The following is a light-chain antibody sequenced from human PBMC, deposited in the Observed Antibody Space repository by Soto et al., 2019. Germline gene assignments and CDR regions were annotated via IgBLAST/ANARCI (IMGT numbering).Light chain of an antibody. CDR2: DVS. J-gene: IGLJ2*01. V-gene: IGLV2-11*01. Sequence: QSALTQPRSVSGSPGQSVTISCTGTSSDVGGYNYVSWYQQHPGKAPKLMIYDVSKRPSGVPDRFSGSRSGNTASLTISGLLAEHESDYYCCSYAGSYTLVVFGAGTKLTVL. CDR3: CSYAGSYTLVV. CDR1: SSDVGGYNY.